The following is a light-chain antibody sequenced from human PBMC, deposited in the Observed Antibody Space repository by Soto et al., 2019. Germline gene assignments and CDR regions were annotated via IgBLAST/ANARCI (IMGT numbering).Light chain of an antibody. CDR1: QSVSSN. CDR3: QQYNNWLWT. J-gene: IGKJ1*01. Sequence: EIVMTQSPATLSVAPGERATLSCRASQSVSSNLAWYQQKPGQAPRLLIYGASTRATGIPARFSGSGSGTEFTLTISSLQSEDFAVYYCQQYNNWLWTFSQGTKVDIK. CDR2: GAS. V-gene: IGKV3-15*01.